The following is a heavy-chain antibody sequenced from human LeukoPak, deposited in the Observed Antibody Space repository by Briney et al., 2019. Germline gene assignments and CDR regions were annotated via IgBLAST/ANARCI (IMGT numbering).Heavy chain of an antibody. CDR2: ISWNGGSI. CDR3: ATTTTRYDSSGYNLFDY. CDR1: GFIFDDYA. V-gene: IGHV3-9*01. D-gene: IGHD3-22*01. Sequence: GGSLRLSCAASGFIFDDYAMFWVRQAPGKGLEWVSGISWNGGSIGYADSVKGRFTISRDNAKNSLYLQLNSLRAEDTAVYYCATTTTRYDSSGYNLFDYWGQGTLVTVSS. J-gene: IGHJ4*02.